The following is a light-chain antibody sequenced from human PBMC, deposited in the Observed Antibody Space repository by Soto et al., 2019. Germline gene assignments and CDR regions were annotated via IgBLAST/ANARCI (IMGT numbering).Light chain of an antibody. CDR2: DAS. Sequence: EIVLTQSPATLSLSPGERAALSCRACQSVSSYLAWYQQKPGQAPRLLIYDASKRAPGIPARFTGSGSGTDFTLTISSLEPEDFAAYFCQQRSNWPSTFGGGTKVEI. CDR1: QSVSSY. V-gene: IGKV3-11*01. J-gene: IGKJ4*01. CDR3: QQRSNWPST.